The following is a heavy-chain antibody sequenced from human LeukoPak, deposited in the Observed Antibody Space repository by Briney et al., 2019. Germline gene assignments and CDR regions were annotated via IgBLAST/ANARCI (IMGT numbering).Heavy chain of an antibody. CDR3: ARSGTAAGRRYY. J-gene: IGHJ4*02. D-gene: IGHD6-13*01. CDR2: IYYSGST. CDR1: GASISNYY. Sequence: PSETLSLTCTVSGASISNYYWTWIRQPPGKGLEWIGYIYYSGSTNYNPSLKSRVSMSIDTSSSQFSRNLSSVTPADTAVYYCARSGTAAGRRYYWGQGALGTVSS. V-gene: IGHV4-59*01.